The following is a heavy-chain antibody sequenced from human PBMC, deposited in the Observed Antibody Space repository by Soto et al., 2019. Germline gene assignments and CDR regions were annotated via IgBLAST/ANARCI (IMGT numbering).Heavy chain of an antibody. CDR2: VYVGGNT. J-gene: IGHJ6*03. CDR3: ARGSGSTVHYYYMDV. CDR1: GFTVSSNY. D-gene: IGHD4-4*01. Sequence: PGGSLRLSCAASGFTVSSNYMTWVRRAPGKGLEWVSIVYVGGNTYYADSVKGRFTISRDSSKNTLYLQMNSLRAEDTAVYYCARGSGSTVHYYYMDVWGKGTTVTVSS. V-gene: IGHV3-66*01.